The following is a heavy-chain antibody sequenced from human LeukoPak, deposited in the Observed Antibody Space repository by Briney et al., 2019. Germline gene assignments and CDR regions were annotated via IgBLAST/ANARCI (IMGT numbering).Heavy chain of an antibody. D-gene: IGHD3-10*02. CDR2: ISSSTYI. J-gene: IGHJ6*04. V-gene: IGHV3-21*01. CDR3: AELGITMIGGV. CDR1: GFTFSSYS. Sequence: GGSLRLSCAASGFTFSSYSINWVRQAPGKGLEWVSSISSSTYIYYADSVKGRFTISRDNAKNSLYLQMNSLRAEDTAVYYCAELGITMIGGVWGKGTTVTISS.